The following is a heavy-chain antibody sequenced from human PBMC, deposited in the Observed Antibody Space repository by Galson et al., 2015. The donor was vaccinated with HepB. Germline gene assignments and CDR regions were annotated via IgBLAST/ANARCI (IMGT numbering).Heavy chain of an antibody. CDR1: GFTFSSYS. V-gene: IGHV3-21*01. Sequence: SLRLSCAASGFTFSSYSMNWVRQAPGKGLEWVSSISSSSSYIYYADSVKGRFTISRDNAKNSLYLQMNSLRAEDTAVYYCARERSCSSTSCYVGPYYYYYMDVWGKGTTVTVSS. CDR2: ISSSSSYI. CDR3: ARERSCSSTSCYVGPYYYYYMDV. D-gene: IGHD2-2*01. J-gene: IGHJ6*03.